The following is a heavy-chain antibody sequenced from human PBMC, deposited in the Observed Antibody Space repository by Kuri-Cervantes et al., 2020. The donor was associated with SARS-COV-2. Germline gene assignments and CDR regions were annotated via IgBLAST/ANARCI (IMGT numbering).Heavy chain of an antibody. CDR3: ARAGYYFDY. V-gene: IGHV4-39*07. CDR1: GGSISSSSYY. J-gene: IGHJ4*02. Sequence: SETLSLTCTVSGGSISSSSYYWGWIRQPPGKGLEWIGSIYYSGSTYYNPSLKSRVTISVNTSKNQFSLKLSSVTAADTAVYYCARAGYYFDYWGQGTLVTVSS. CDR2: IYYSGST.